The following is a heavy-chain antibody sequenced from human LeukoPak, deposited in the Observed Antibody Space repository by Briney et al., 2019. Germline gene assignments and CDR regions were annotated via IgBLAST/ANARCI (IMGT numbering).Heavy chain of an antibody. D-gene: IGHD2-15*01. CDR2: INPNSGGT. V-gene: IGHV1-2*06. CDR3: ARTPYCSGGSCRRYYFDY. CDR1: GYTFTGYY. J-gene: IGHJ4*02. Sequence: ASVKVSCKASGYTFTGYYMHWVRQAPGQGLEWMGRINPNSGGTNYAQKFQGRVTMTRDTSISTAYMELSRLRSEDTAVYYCARTPYCSGGSCRRYYFDYWGQGTLVTVSS.